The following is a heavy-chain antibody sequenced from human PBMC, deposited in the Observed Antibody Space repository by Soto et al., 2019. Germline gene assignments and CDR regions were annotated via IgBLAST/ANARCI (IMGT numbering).Heavy chain of an antibody. J-gene: IGHJ3*02. Sequence: GGSLRLSCAASGFTFSSYGMHWVRQAPGKGLEWVAVISYDGSNKYYADSVKGRFTISRDNSKNTLYLQMNSLRAEDTAVYYCAKIRHGGVGYDSSGYYTDDAFDIWGQGTMVTVSS. CDR1: GFTFSSYG. V-gene: IGHV3-30*18. CDR3: AKIRHGGVGYDSSGYYTDDAFDI. D-gene: IGHD3-22*01. CDR2: ISYDGSNK.